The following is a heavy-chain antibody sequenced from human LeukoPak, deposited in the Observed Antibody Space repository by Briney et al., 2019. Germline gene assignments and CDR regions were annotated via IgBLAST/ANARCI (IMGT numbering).Heavy chain of an antibody. D-gene: IGHD3-22*01. CDR1: GGTFSGYA. CDR2: IIPIFGTA. CDR3: ARGYYDSSGYQLYFDY. V-gene: IGHV1-69*01. Sequence: SVKVSCKASGGTFSGYAISWVRQAPGHGLEWMGGIIPIFGTANYAQKFQGRVTITADESTSTAYMELSSLRSEDTAVYYCARGYYDSSGYQLYFDYWGQGTLVTVSS. J-gene: IGHJ4*02.